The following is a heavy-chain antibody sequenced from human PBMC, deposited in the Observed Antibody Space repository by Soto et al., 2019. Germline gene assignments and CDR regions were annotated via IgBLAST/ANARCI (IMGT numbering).Heavy chain of an antibody. V-gene: IGHV3-23*01. CDR2: ISGSGGST. D-gene: IGHD3-3*01. Sequence: GGSLRLSCAASGFTFSNYAMSWVRQAPGEGLEWVSGISGSGGSTYYADSVKGRFTISRDNSKNTLYLQMNSLRAEDTAVYYCAKQPYYDYWSGYNYGMDVWGQGTTVTVSS. CDR1: GFTFSNYA. CDR3: AKQPYYDYWSGYNYGMDV. J-gene: IGHJ6*02.